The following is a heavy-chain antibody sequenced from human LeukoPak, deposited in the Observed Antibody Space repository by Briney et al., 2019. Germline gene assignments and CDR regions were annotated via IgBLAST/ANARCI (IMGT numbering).Heavy chain of an antibody. J-gene: IGHJ5*02. CDR1: GYSISSGYY. CDR2: INHSGST. CDR3: ARGQGTRVWFGELLSTRKKGAFDP. V-gene: IGHV4-38-2*02. D-gene: IGHD3-10*01. Sequence: PSETLSLTCTVSGYSISSGYYWSWIRQPPGKGLEWIGEINHSGSTNYNPSLKSRVTISVDTSKNQFSLKLSSVTAADTAVYYCARGQGTRVWFGELLSTRKKGAFDPWGQGTLVTVSS.